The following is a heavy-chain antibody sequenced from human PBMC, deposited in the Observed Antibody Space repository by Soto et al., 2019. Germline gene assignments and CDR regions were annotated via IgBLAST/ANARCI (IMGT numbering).Heavy chain of an antibody. CDR3: ARNYLEDWFDP. CDR2: INPDGSAT. V-gene: IGHV3-74*01. D-gene: IGHD3-10*01. CDR1: GFTFSSYW. J-gene: IGHJ5*02. Sequence: GGSLRLSCAASGFTFSSYWMHWVRQAPGKGLVWVSRINPDGSATNYADSVKGRFTISRDNAKNTLYLQMNSLRAEDTAVYYCARNYLEDWFDPWGQGTLVTVSS.